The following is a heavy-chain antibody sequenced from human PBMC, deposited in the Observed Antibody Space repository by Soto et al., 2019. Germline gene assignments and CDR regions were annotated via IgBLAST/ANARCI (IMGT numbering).Heavy chain of an antibody. Sequence: PGGSLRLSXAASGFTFSSYGMHWVRQAPGKGLEWVAVISYDGSNKYYADSVKGRFTISRDNSKNTLYLQMNSLRAEDTAVYYCAKDRYYDFWSGFLTGEDYWGQGTLVTVSS. CDR3: AKDRYYDFWSGFLTGEDY. D-gene: IGHD3-3*01. J-gene: IGHJ4*02. CDR2: ISYDGSNK. CDR1: GFTFSSYG. V-gene: IGHV3-30*18.